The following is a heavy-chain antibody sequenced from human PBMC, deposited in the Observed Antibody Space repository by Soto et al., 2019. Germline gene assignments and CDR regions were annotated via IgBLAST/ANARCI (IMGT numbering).Heavy chain of an antibody. V-gene: IGHV3-23*01. CDR3: AKARGLRPNWYFDL. CDR2: ISGSGGST. J-gene: IGHJ2*01. CDR1: GFTFSSYA. D-gene: IGHD4-17*01. Sequence: EVQLLESGGGLVQPGGSLRLSCAASGFTFSSYAMSWVRQAPGKGLEWVSVISGSGGSTYYADSVKGRFTISRDNSKNTLYLQMNSLRAEDTSVYYCAKARGLRPNWYFDLWGRGTLVTVSS.